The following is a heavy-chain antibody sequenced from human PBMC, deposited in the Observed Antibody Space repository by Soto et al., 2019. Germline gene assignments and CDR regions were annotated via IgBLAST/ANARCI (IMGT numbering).Heavy chain of an antibody. D-gene: IGHD6-25*01. CDR2: IYHSEST. CDR3: ARDRADQEIAADPYFDY. J-gene: IGHJ4*02. V-gene: IGHV4-4*02. Sequence: SETLSLTCAVSGDSISSSNWWSWVRQPPGKGLEWIGEIYHSESTNYNPSLKSRFTISVDKSKNQFSLELSRLKSDDTAVYYCARDRADQEIAADPYFDYWGQGTLVTVSS. CDR1: GDSISSSNW.